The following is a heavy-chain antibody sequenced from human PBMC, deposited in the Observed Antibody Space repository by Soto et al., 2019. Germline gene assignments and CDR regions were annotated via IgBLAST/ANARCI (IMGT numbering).Heavy chain of an antibody. CDR2: INPNSGGT. D-gene: IGHD2-8*01. CDR3: ARGCTNGVRIKPDYYYYGMDV. J-gene: IGHJ6*02. Sequence: ASVKVSCKASGYTFTGYYMHWVRQAPGQGLEWMGWINPNSGGTNYAQKFQGWVTMTRDTSISTAYMELSRLRSDDTAVYYCARGCTNGVRIKPDYYYYGMDVWGQGTTVTVSS. V-gene: IGHV1-2*04. CDR1: GYTFTGYY.